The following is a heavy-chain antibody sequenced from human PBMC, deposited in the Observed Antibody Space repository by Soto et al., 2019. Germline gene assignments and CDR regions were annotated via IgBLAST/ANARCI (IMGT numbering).Heavy chain of an antibody. CDR2: ISASGATS. J-gene: IGHJ6*02. V-gene: IGHV3-23*01. CDR3: AQWGQGFLTRVPYSYGMDV. Sequence: EVQLLESGGGVVQPGGSLRLSCVVSGFTFNSYVMSWVRQAPGKGLEWVSVISASGATSYYADSVKGRCTISRDHSKHTLYLQMNSLRGEDTAVYHCAQWGQGFLTRVPYSYGMDVWGQGTPGTVSS. D-gene: IGHD3-10*01. CDR1: GFTFNSYV.